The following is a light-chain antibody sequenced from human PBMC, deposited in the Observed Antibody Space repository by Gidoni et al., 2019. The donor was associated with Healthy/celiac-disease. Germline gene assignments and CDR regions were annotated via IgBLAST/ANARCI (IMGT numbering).Light chain of an antibody. CDR3: QQYNGYSWT. CDR2: KAS. V-gene: IGKV1-5*03. CDR1: QSISSW. J-gene: IGKJ1*01. Sequence: DIQMTQTPSTLSASVGDRVSITCRASQSISSWLAWYQQKPGKAPNLLIYKASSLETGVPSSFSGSGSGTEFTLTISSLQPDDFATYYCQQYNGYSWTFGQGTKVEIK.